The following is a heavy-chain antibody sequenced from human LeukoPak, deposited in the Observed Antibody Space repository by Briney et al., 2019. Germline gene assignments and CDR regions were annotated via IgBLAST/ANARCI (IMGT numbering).Heavy chain of an antibody. V-gene: IGHV4-61*05. D-gene: IGHD3-10*01. J-gene: IGHJ6*02. CDR3: ARGPGGSGTRPPYTFYYGMDV. Sequence: SETLSLTCTVSGGSISSSSYYWSWIRQPPGKGLELIGYIYYSGSTNYNPSLKSRVTISVDTSKNQFSLRLSSVTAADTAVYYCARGPGGSGTRPPYTFYYGMDVWGQGTTVTVSS. CDR2: IYYSGST. CDR1: GGSISSSSYY.